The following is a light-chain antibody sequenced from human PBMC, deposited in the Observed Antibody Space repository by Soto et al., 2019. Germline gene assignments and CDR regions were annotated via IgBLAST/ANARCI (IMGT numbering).Light chain of an antibody. V-gene: IGKV1-5*01. CDR2: DTS. Sequence: DIQMTRSPSTLSACVGDRVTVACRASQSISSWLAWYQQKPGKAPKLLIYDTSSLESGVPSRFSGSGSGTEFTLTISSLQPDDFATYYCQQYRTFGQGTKVDIK. J-gene: IGKJ1*01. CDR3: QQYRT. CDR1: QSISSW.